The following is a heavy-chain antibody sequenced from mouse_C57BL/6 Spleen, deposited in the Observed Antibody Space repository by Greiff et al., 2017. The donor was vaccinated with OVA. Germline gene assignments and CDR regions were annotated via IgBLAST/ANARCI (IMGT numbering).Heavy chain of an antibody. CDR2: IDPSDSYT. CDR1: GYTFTSYW. D-gene: IGHD3-2*02. V-gene: IGHV1-69*01. J-gene: IGHJ3*01. CDR3: ARADSSGYVAY. Sequence: VKLQQPGAELVMPGASVKLSCKASGYTFTSYWMHWVKQRPGQGLEWIGEIDPSDSYTNYNQKFKGKSTLTVDKSSSTAYMQLSSLTSEDSAVYYCARADSSGYVAYWGQGTLVTVSA.